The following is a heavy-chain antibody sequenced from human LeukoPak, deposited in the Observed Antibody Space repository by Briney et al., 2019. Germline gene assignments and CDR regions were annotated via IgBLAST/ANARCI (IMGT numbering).Heavy chain of an antibody. CDR2: INPNSGGT. D-gene: IGHD5-12*01. J-gene: IGHJ4*02. Sequence: ASVKVSCKASGYTFTGYYMHWVRQAPGQGLEWMGWINPNSGGTNYAQKFQGRVTMTRDTSISTAYMELSSLRSEDAAVYYCARDITSGSEGEFDYWGQGTLVTVSS. V-gene: IGHV1-2*02. CDR1: GYTFTGYY. CDR3: ARDITSGSEGEFDY.